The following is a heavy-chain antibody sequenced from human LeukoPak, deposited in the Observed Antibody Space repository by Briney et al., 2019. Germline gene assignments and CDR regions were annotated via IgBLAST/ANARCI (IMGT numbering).Heavy chain of an antibody. D-gene: IGHD2-21*01. CDR2: INPSGGST. CDR3: ARDKSISILWW. CDR1: GYTFTNYY. Sequence: ASVTVTCKASGYTFTNYYMHWVRQAPGQGLEWMGIINPSGGSTNYAQKFQGRVTMTRDTSTSTVYMALSSLRSEDTAVYYCARDKSISILWWWGQGTLVTVSS. J-gene: IGHJ4*02. V-gene: IGHV1-46*01.